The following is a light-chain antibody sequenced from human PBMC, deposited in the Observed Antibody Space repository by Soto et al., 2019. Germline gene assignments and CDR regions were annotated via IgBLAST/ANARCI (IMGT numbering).Light chain of an antibody. CDR1: QSLLHSNGYIY. V-gene: IGKV2-28*01. Sequence: DIVMTXXPXXXXXTXXGPXSXXXRXSQSLLHSNGYIYLDWYLQKPGQSPQLLIYLGFNRASGVPDRFSGSGSGTDFTLKISRVEAEDVGVYYCMQALQTPRTFGQGTKVDI. J-gene: IGKJ1*01. CDR2: LGF. CDR3: MQALQTPRT.